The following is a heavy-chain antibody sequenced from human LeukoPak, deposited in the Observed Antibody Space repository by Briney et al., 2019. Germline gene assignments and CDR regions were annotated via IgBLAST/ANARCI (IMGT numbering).Heavy chain of an antibody. V-gene: IGHV3-20*04. D-gene: IGHD1-26*01. CDR3: ARALSGSYVFDAFDI. CDR2: INWNGGST. CDR1: GFTFDDYG. J-gene: IGHJ3*02. Sequence: PGGTLRLSCAASGFTFDDYGMSWVRQAPGKGLEWVSGINWNGGSTGYADSVKGRFTISRDNAKNSLYLQMNSLRAEDTALYYCARALSGSYVFDAFDIWGQGTMVTVSS.